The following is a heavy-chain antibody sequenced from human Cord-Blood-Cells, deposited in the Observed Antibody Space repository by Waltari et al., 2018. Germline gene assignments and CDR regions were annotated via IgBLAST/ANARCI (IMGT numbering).Heavy chain of an antibody. CDR1: GGSISSGGYY. D-gene: IGHD3-3*01. J-gene: IGHJ5*02. V-gene: IGHV4-31*03. Sequence: QVQLQESGPGLVKPSQTLSLTCTVSGGSISSGGYYWSWIRQPPGKGLEWIGYIYYSGSTYYNPSLKSRVTISVDTSKNQFSLKLSSVTAADTAVYYCASQYYDFWSGYYGFDPWGQGTLVTVSS. CDR2: IYYSGST. CDR3: ASQYYDFWSGYYGFDP.